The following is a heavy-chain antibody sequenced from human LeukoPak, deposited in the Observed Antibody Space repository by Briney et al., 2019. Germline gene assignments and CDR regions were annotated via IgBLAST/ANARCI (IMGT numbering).Heavy chain of an antibody. CDR2: ISSRSNFI. J-gene: IGHJ4*02. CDR3: ARARVYGYSSGGLIDF. V-gene: IGHV3-21*06. CDR1: GLTFSTNT. D-gene: IGHD5-18*01. Sequence: GGSLRLSCAASGLTFSTNTMHWVRQAPGKGLEWLSSISSRSNFINYSDSVRGRFTISRDNADNSLFLQMNSLSAEDTAVYYCARARVYGYSSGGLIDFWGQGTTVTVSS.